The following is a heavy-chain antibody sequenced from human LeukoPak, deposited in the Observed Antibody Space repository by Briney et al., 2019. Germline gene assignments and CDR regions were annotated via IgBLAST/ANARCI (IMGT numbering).Heavy chain of an antibody. Sequence: GGSLRLSCAASGFTFSSYIMNWVQQAPGKGLEWVSSISRSSSHIYYADSVKGRFTITRDNAKNSLFLQMDSLRAEDTAVYYCARGRLACDSTSCHRTWFDPWAQGILVTVSS. CDR1: GFTFSSYI. J-gene: IGHJ5*02. CDR2: ISRSSSHI. CDR3: ARGRLACDSTSCHRTWFDP. D-gene: IGHD2-2*01. V-gene: IGHV3-21*01.